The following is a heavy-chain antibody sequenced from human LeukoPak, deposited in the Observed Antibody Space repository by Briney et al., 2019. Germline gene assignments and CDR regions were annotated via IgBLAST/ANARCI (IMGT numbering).Heavy chain of an antibody. CDR3: AREVVTTNRNWFDL. D-gene: IGHD4-11*01. V-gene: IGHV1-69*04. J-gene: IGHJ5*02. CDR1: GGTFSSYA. CDR2: IIPIFGIA. Sequence: SVKVSCKASGGTFSSYAISWVRQAPGQGLEWMGRIIPIFGIANYAQKFQGRVTITADKSTSTAYMELSSLRSEDTAVYYCAREVVTTNRNWFDLWGQGTLVTVSS.